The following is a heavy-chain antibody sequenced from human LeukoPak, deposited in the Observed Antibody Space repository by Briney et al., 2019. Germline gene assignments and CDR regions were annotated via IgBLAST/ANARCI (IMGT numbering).Heavy chain of an antibody. J-gene: IGHJ4*02. CDR1: GYSISSGYY. Sequence: SETLSLTCTVSGYSISSGYYWGWIRQPPGKGLEWIGSIYHSGSTYYNPSLKSRVTISVDTSKNQFSLKLSSVTAADTAVYYCARDRGSGYPIKYYFDYWGQGTLVTVSS. CDR2: IYHSGST. CDR3: ARDRGSGYPIKYYFDY. V-gene: IGHV4-38-2*02. D-gene: IGHD3-22*01.